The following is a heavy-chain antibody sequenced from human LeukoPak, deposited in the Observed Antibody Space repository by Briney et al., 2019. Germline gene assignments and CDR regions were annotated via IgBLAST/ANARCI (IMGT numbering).Heavy chain of an antibody. D-gene: IGHD3-22*01. V-gene: IGHV3-30*02. CDR2: IRYDGSNK. Sequence: GGSLRLSCAASGFTLSSYGMHWVRQAPGKGLEWVAFIRYDGSNKYYADSVKGRFTISRDNSKNTLYLQMNSLRAEDTAVYYCAIPYDSSGYYPWYFDYWGQGTLVTVSS. J-gene: IGHJ4*02. CDR3: AIPYDSSGYYPWYFDY. CDR1: GFTLSSYG.